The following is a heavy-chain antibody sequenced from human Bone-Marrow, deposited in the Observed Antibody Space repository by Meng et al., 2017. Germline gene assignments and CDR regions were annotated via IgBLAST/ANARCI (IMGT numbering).Heavy chain of an antibody. CDR3: AREPDHRGWLDT. CDR2: TSYVEGTK. Sequence: QVLLRGSGGGVVPPGRSLTLSLEVVGFPCGPYSMHWVRRAPGKGLDWVAVTSYVEGTKYYADSVRGRFTISRDNSKNTLYLQMNSLRAEDTAVYYCAREPDHRGWLDTWGQGTLVTVSS. J-gene: IGHJ5*02. D-gene: IGHD1-14*01. V-gene: IGHV3-30*04. CDR1: GFPCGPYS.